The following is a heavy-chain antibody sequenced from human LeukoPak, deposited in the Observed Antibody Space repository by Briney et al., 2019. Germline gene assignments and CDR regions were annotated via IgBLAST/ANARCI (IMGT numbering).Heavy chain of an antibody. D-gene: IGHD3-22*01. Sequence: GGSLRLSCAASGFTFSSYAMRRVRQAPGKGLEWVSAISGSGGSTYYADSVKGRFTISRDNSKNTLYLQMNSLRAEDTAVYYCANLNYYDSSMEDWGQGTLVTVSS. J-gene: IGHJ4*02. CDR1: GFTFSSYA. CDR2: ISGSGGST. V-gene: IGHV3-23*01. CDR3: ANLNYYDSSMED.